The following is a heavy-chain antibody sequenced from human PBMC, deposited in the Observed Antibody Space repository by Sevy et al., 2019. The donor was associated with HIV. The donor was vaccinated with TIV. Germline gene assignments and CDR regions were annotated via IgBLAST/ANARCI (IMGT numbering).Heavy chain of an antibody. CDR2: IYSAGTT. D-gene: IGHD2-2*01. V-gene: IGHV3-53*01. CDR3: ARIKGASSTYAMDV. Sequence: GGSLRLSCVASGLTVGSLSVNWVRQAPGKGLEWVSLIYSAGTTFYSDSVKGRFTISRDNSNNTLDLQMNSLRAEDTAIYYCARIKGASSTYAMDVWGRGTTVTVSS. J-gene: IGHJ6*02. CDR1: GLTVGSLS.